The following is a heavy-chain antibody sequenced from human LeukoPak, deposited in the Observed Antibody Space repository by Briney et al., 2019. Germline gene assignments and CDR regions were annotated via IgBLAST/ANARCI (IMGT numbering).Heavy chain of an antibody. J-gene: IGHJ6*02. D-gene: IGHD2-15*01. CDR1: GDSFSSHY. Sequence: SETLSLTCAVSGDSFSSHYWSWIRQPPGKGLEWIGYIYYSGSTNYNPSLKSRVTISVDTSKNQFSLKLSSVTAADTAVYYCARQACSGGSCYSSYYYYYGMDVWGQGTTVTVSS. CDR3: ARQACSGGSCYSSYYYYYGMDV. CDR2: IYYSGST. V-gene: IGHV4-59*08.